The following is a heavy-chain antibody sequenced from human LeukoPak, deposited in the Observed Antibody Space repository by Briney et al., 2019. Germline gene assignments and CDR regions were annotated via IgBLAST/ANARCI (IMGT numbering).Heavy chain of an antibody. CDR1: GFTVGTNY. J-gene: IGHJ4*02. D-gene: IGHD4-17*01. CDR2: IYSGGDT. V-gene: IGHV3-53*01. CDR3: AKHKENYGDSCLDDY. Sequence: GGSLRLSCAASGFTVGTNYMTWVRQAPGKGLEWVSVIYSGGDTFYADSVKGRFTISRDNSKNTLYLQMNSLRGEDTAVYYCAKHKENYGDSCLDDYWGQGTLVTVSS.